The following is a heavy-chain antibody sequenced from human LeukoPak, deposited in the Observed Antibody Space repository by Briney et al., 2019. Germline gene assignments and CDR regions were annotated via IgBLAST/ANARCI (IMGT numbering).Heavy chain of an antibody. J-gene: IGHJ4*02. V-gene: IGHV3-53*01. CDR1: GSTVSSKY. CDR2: IYSGGST. CDR3: ARPYYYGSGIDY. Sequence: GGSLRLSCAASGSTVSSKYMSWVRQAPGKGLEWVSVIYSGGSTYYADSVKGRFTISRDNSKNMLYLQMNSLRAEDTAVYYCARPYYYGSGIDYWGQGTLVTVSS. D-gene: IGHD3-10*01.